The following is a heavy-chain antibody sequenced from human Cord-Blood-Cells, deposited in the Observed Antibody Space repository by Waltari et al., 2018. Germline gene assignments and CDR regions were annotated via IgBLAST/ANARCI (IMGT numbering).Heavy chain of an antibody. Sequence: EVQLVESGGGLVQPGGSVRRSCAACGVSFSRHLMHWVRQAPGKGLVWVSRINSDGSSTSYADSVKGRFTISRDNAKNTLYLQMNSLRAEDTAVYYCARDHGGFDYWGQGTLVTVSS. J-gene: IGHJ4*02. CDR1: GVSFSRHL. D-gene: IGHD3-16*01. CDR2: INSDGSST. CDR3: ARDHGGFDY. V-gene: IGHV3-74*01.